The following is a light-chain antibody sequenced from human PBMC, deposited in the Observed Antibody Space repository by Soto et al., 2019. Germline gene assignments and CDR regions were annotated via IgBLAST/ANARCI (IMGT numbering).Light chain of an antibody. CDR1: SSDVGGYNY. V-gene: IGLV2-14*01. CDR2: DVD. CDR3: SSYTSSSTHV. J-gene: IGLJ1*01. Sequence: QSALTQPASVSGSPGQSITISCTGTSSDVGGYNYVSWYRQVPGEAPKLLIYDVDIRPSGVSGRFSASKSGNTATLTISGFQAEDESDYYCSSYTSSSTHVFGSGTKVTVL.